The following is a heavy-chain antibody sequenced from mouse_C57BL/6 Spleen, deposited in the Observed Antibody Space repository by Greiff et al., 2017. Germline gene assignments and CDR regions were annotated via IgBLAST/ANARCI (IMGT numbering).Heavy chain of an antibody. J-gene: IGHJ1*03. CDR2: IDPANGNT. D-gene: IGHD2-4*01. CDR3: ASGYDYDWYFDV. V-gene: IGHV14-3*01. Sequence: EVKLQESVAELVRPGASVKLSCTASGFNIKNTYMHWVKQRPEQGLEWIGRIDPANGNTKYAPKFQGKATITADTSSNTAYLQLSSLTSEDTAIYYCASGYDYDWYFDVWGTGTTVTVSS. CDR1: GFNIKNTY.